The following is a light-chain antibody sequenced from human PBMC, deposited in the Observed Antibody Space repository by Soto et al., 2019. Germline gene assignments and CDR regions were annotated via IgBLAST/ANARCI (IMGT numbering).Light chain of an antibody. CDR3: QQYNSYPT. V-gene: IGKV1-5*03. Sequence: DIQMTQSPSTLSASVGDRATITCRASQSISSWLAWYQQKPGKAPKLLIYKASTLESGVPSRFSGSGSGTEFTITVSSLQPDDFADYYCQQYNSYPTFGGGTKVEIK. J-gene: IGKJ4*01. CDR1: QSISSW. CDR2: KAS.